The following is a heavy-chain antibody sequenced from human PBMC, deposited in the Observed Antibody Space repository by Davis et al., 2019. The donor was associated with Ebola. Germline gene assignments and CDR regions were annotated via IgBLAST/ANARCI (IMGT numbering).Heavy chain of an antibody. CDR2: IYYSGST. D-gene: IGHD1-26*01. V-gene: IGHV4-31*03. CDR3: ARRYSGRYSYHYGMDV. J-gene: IGHJ6*04. CDR1: GGSISSGGYY. Sequence: MPSETLSLTCTVSGGSISSGGYYWSWIRPHPGKGPEWIGYIYYSGSTYYNPSLKSRVTISVDTSKNQFSLKLSSVTAADTAIYYCARRYSGRYSYHYGMDVWGKGTTVTVSS.